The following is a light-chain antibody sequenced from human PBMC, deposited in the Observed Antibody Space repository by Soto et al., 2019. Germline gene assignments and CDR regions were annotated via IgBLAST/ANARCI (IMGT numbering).Light chain of an antibody. CDR2: QDN. Sequence: SSELTQPSSVSVSPGQTASITCSGDKLGDKYACWYQQKPGQSPLLVIYQDNKRPSGIPERFSGSNSGNTATLTISGAQAMDEADYFCQAWDSTTENYVFGTGTKVTVL. J-gene: IGLJ1*01. CDR3: QAWDSTTENYV. V-gene: IGLV3-1*01. CDR1: KLGDKY.